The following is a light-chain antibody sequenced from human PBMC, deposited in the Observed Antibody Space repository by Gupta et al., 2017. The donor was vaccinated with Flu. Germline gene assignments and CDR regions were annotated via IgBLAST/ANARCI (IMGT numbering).Light chain of an antibody. J-gene: IGLJ2*01. CDR1: KIGSYS. V-gene: IGLV3-21*02. CDR3: QMWGSRTAHRT. Sequence: GKNKIGSYSVHRYQQSPAPAPVLFLYDDTPRPSGIPERFSGSNSANTATLTITRVADDAEADYYVQMWGSRTAHRTFGGGTKLAVL. CDR2: DDT.